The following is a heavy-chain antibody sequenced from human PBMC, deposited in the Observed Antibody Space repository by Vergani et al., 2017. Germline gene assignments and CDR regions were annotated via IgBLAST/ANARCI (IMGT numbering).Heavy chain of an antibody. D-gene: IGHD2-2*01. J-gene: IGHJ6*03. CDR3: ARDLLGYCSSTSCLGHYYYYMDV. CDR2: ISSSSSYI. Sequence: QVQLVESGGGLVKPGGSLRLSCAASGFTFSDYYMSWIRQAPGKGLEWVSSISSSSSYIYYADSVKGRFTISRDNAKNSLYLQMNSLRAEDTAVYYCARDLLGYCSSTSCLGHYYYYMDVWGKGTTVTVSS. CDR1: GFTFSDYY. V-gene: IGHV3-11*06.